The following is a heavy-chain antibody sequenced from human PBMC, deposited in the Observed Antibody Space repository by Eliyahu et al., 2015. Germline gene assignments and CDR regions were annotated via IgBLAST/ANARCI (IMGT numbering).Heavy chain of an antibody. D-gene: IGHD4-11*01. J-gene: IGHJ4*02. CDR2: IKQDGSEK. V-gene: IGHV3-7*01. CDR3: ARDWQGATTSFDY. CDR1: GFTFSSYW. Sequence: EVQLVESGGGLVQPGGXLXLSXAXSGFTFSSYWMXWVRQAPGKGLEWVAXIKQDGSEKYYVDSVKGRFTISRDNAKNSLYLQMNSLRAEDTAVYYCARDWQGATTSFDYWGQGTLVTVSS.